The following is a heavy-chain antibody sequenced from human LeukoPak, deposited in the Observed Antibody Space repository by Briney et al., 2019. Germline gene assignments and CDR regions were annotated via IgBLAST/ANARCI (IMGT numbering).Heavy chain of an antibody. D-gene: IGHD6-13*01. CDR1: GGSISSSSYY. J-gene: IGHJ5*02. Sequence: SETLSLTCTVSGGSISSSSYYWGWIRQPPGKGLEWIGEINHSGSTNYNPSLKSRVTTSVGTSKNQFSLKLSSVTAADTAVYYCARQGYSSSWYLTHRDWFDPWGQGTLVTVSS. CDR2: INHSGST. CDR3: ARQGYSSSWYLTHRDWFDP. V-gene: IGHV4-39*01.